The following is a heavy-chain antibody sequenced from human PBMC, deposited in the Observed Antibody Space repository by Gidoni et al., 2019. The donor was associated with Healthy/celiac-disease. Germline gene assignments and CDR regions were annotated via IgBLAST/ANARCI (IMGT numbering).Heavy chain of an antibody. CDR2: INPNSGST. V-gene: IGHV1-2*02. CDR3: ASGGVVGVYMDGTYGMDV. CDR1: GYTFSVYS. J-gene: IGHJ6*02. D-gene: IGHD1-26*01. Sequence: QGQPVQSGPEVQKPGASVKVPCQASGYTFSVYSMHWVRQAPGQGLEWTGWINPNSGSTNYAQKFQGRVTMTRDTSISTAYTGLSRLRSDDTAVYYCASGGVVGVYMDGTYGMDVWGQETTVTVSS.